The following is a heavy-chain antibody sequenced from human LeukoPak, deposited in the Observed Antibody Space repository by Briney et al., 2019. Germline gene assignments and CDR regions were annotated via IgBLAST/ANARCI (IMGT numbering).Heavy chain of an antibody. CDR1: GFTFSSYS. V-gene: IGHV3-48*01. CDR2: ISSSSSTI. J-gene: IGHJ4*02. CDR3: ARAPSIVDY. D-gene: IGHD3-16*02. Sequence: GGSLRRSCAASGFTFSSYSMNWVRQAPGKGLEWVSYISSSSSTIYYADSVKGRFTISRDNAKNSLYLQMNSLRAEDTAVYYCARAPSIVDYWGQGTLVTVSS.